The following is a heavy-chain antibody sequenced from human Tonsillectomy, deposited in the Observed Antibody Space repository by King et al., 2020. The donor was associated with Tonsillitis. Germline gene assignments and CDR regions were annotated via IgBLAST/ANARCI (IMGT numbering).Heavy chain of an antibody. CDR3: ALGYCTGGSCYPDWYFDL. Sequence: QLVQSGAEVKKPGSSVKVSCKASGGTFSSFGISWVRQAPGQGLEWRGGIIPIFGTSNYAQKFQGRVTISADESTSTAHMERSSLTSEDTAVYYCALGYCTGGSCYPDWYFDLWGRGTQVTVSS. J-gene: IGHJ2*01. CDR2: IIPIFGTS. V-gene: IGHV1-69*12. D-gene: IGHD2-15*01. CDR1: GGTFSSFG.